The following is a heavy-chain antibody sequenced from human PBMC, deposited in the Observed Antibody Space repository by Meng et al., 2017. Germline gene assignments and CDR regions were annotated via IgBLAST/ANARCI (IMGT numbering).Heavy chain of an antibody. CDR1: GWSFSGYY. CDR2: INHSGST. J-gene: IGHJ4*02. Sequence: HAHLPQLGSGLVRPSGTPSLTGAFYGWSFSGYYWSWIRHPPGKGLEWIGEINHSGSTNYNPSLKSRVTISVDTSKNQFSLKLSSVTAADTAVYYCARRGIAARPFYYWGQGTLVTVSS. CDR3: ARRGIAARPFYY. D-gene: IGHD6-6*01. V-gene: IGHV4-34*01.